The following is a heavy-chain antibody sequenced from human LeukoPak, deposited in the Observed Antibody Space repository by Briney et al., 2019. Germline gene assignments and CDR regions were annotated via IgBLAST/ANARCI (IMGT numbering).Heavy chain of an antibody. V-gene: IGHV1-69*04. CDR2: IIPILGIA. Sequence: SVKVSCKASKGNFSSYAISWVRQAPGQGLEWMGRIIPILGIANYAQKFQGRVTITADKSTSTAYMELSSLRSEDTAVYYCARMRHCSSTSCYLNYFDYWGQGTLVTVSS. D-gene: IGHD2-2*01. CDR1: KGNFSSYA. CDR3: ARMRHCSSTSCYLNYFDY. J-gene: IGHJ4*02.